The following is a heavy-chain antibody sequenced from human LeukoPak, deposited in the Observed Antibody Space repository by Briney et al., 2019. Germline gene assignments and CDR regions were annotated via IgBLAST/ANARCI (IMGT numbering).Heavy chain of an antibody. CDR1: GGSISSGSYY. D-gene: IGHD2-2*01. V-gene: IGHV4-61*02. J-gene: IGHJ6*03. CDR2: IYTSGST. Sequence: PSETLSLTCTVSGGSISSGSYYWRWIRQPAGKGLEWIGRIYTSGSTNYNLSLKIRVTISVDTSKIQFSRNMSSVAAADTAVYYCARALYQPATSYYYYYYMDVWGKGTTVTVSS. CDR3: ARALYQPATSYYYYYYMDV.